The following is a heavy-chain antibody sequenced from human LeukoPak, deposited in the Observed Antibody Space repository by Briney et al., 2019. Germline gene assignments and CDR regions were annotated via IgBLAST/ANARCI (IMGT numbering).Heavy chain of an antibody. V-gene: IGHV3-48*02. CDR1: GFTFSNYS. D-gene: IGHD3-10*01. CDR2: ISSSSSTI. CDR3: ARGIGSCYYYYYMDV. Sequence: PGGSLRLSCAASGFTFSNYSMNWVRQAPGKGGEWVSYISSSSSTISYADSVKGRFTISRDNAKNSLYLQMNSLRDEDTAVYYCARGIGSCYYYYYMDVWGKGNTVTVSS. J-gene: IGHJ6*03.